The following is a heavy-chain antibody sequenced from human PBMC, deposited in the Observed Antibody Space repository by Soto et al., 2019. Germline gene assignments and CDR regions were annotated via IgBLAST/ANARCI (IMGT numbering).Heavy chain of an antibody. V-gene: IGHV4-4*02. Sequence: SETMSLTCAVSGGSISSSNWWSWVRQPPGKGLEWIGEIYHSGSTNYNPSLKSRVTISVDKSKNQFSLKLSSVTAADTAVYYCARDHGTKQLLTAFDIWGQGTMVTVSS. CDR1: GGSISSSNW. J-gene: IGHJ3*02. CDR3: ARDHGTKQLLTAFDI. D-gene: IGHD6-6*01. CDR2: IYHSGST.